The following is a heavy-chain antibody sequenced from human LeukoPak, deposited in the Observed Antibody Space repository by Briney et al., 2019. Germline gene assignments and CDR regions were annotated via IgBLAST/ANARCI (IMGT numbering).Heavy chain of an antibody. V-gene: IGHV4-39*01. CDR1: GGSISSSSYY. CDR2: IYYSGST. D-gene: IGHD4/OR15-4a*01. CDR3: ARGASSGALDI. Sequence: SETLSLTCTVSGGSISSSSYYWGWIRQPPGKGLEWIGSIYYSGSTYYNPSLKSRVSISIDTSKNQFSLNLCSVTAADTVVYYCARGASSGALDIWGQGTMVTVSS. J-gene: IGHJ3*02.